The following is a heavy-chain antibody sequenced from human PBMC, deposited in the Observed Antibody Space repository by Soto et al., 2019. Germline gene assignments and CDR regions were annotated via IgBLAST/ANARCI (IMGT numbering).Heavy chain of an antibody. D-gene: IGHD2-15*01. CDR3: ARKRGYSSGGRCYYYYYGIDF. V-gene: IGHV1-69*13. CDR1: GGTFSSYA. CDR2: TIPILGTA. J-gene: IGHJ6*02. Sequence: SVKVSFKASGGTFSSYAISWVRQAPGQGLEWMGGTIPILGTANYAQKFQGRVTITADESTSTAYMELSSLRSEDTAVYYCARKRGYSSGGRCYYYYYGIDFWGQGTTVTVSS.